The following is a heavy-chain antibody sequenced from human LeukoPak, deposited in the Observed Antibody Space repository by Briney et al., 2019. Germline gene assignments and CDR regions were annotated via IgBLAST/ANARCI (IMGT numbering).Heavy chain of an antibody. Sequence: SETLSLTCTVSGGSISSSSYYWGWIRQPPGKGLEWIGSIYYSGSTYYNPSLKSRVTISVDTSKNQFSLKLSSVTAADTAVYYCARDSRGYGSGTVDDAFDIWGQGTMVTVSS. CDR3: ARDSRGYGSGTVDDAFDI. CDR2: IYYSGST. V-gene: IGHV4-39*07. J-gene: IGHJ3*02. D-gene: IGHD3-10*01. CDR1: GGSISSSSYY.